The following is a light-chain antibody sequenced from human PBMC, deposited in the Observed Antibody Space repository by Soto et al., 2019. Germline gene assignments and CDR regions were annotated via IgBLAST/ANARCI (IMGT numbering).Light chain of an antibody. Sequence: EIVLTQSPGTLSLSPGERATLSCRASHSVSSSYLAWYQQKPGQAPRLLIYGASSRATGIPARFSGSGSGTEFTLTISSLQSEDFAVYYCQQYNNWPPWTFGQGTKVDIK. V-gene: IGKV3-15*01. CDR3: QQYNNWPPWT. CDR1: HSVSSSY. J-gene: IGKJ1*01. CDR2: GAS.